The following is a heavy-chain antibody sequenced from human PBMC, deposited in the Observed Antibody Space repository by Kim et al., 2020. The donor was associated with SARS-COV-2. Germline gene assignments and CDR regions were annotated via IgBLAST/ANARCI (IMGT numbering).Heavy chain of an antibody. CDR1: GGTFSSYA. V-gene: IGHV1-69*13. CDR2: IIPIFGTA. D-gene: IGHD2-2*01. Sequence: SVKVSCKASGGTFSSYAISWVRQAPGQGLEWMGGIIPIFGTANYAQKFQGRVTITADESTSTAYMELSSLRSEDTAVYYCARRTRYCSSTSCYEDYYYYGMDVWGQGTTVTVSS. J-gene: IGHJ6*02. CDR3: ARRTRYCSSTSCYEDYYYYGMDV.